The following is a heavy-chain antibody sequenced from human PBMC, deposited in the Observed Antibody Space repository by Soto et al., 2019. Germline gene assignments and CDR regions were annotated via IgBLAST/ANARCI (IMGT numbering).Heavy chain of an antibody. CDR2: ISFDGSKM. V-gene: IGHV3-30*18. CDR1: GFTFRSHT. Sequence: MESGGGVVQPGRSLRLSCSVSGFTFRSHTMHWVRQAPGKGLELVALISFDGSKMFYEDSVRGRFSISRDNSMDTLYLQMNSLRPEDTGNYYCAKDYYADEMGWGYFFDYWGQGTLVTVSS. J-gene: IGHJ4*02. D-gene: IGHD3-22*01. CDR3: AKDYYADEMGWGYFFDY.